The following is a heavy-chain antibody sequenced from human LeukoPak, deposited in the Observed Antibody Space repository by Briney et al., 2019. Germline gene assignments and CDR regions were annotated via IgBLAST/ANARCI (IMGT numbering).Heavy chain of an antibody. D-gene: IGHD4-17*01. CDR3: AKGADCGDYTYFDY. CDR2: ISYDGSNK. CDR1: GFTFSSYG. Sequence: GGSLRLSCAASGFTFSSYGMHWVRQAPGKGLEWVAVISYDGSNKYYVDSVKGRLTISRDNSKNTLYLQMNSLRAEDTAVYYCAKGADCGDYTYFDYWGQGTLVTVSS. V-gene: IGHV3-30*18. J-gene: IGHJ4*02.